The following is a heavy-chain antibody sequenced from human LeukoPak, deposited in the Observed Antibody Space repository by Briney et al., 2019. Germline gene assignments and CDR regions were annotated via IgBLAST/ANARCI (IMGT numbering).Heavy chain of an antibody. CDR3: ARVGARWYYYDSSGPFFDY. J-gene: IGHJ4*02. V-gene: IGHV1-2*02. Sequence: ASVKVSCKASGYTFTGYYMHWVRQAPGQGLEWMGWINPNSGGTNYAQKFQGRVTMTRDTSISTAYMELRSLRSDDTAVYYCARVGARWYYYDSSGPFFDYWGQGTLVTVSS. D-gene: IGHD3-22*01. CDR2: INPNSGGT. CDR1: GYTFTGYY.